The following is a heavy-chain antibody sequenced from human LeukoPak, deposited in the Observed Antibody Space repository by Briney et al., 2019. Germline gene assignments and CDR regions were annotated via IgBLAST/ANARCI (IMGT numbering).Heavy chain of an antibody. J-gene: IGHJ3*02. CDR2: IYYSGST. D-gene: IGHD3-10*01. Sequence: PSETLSLTCTVSGGSISSYYWSWIRQPPGKGLEWIGYIYYSGSTNYNPSLKSQVTISVDTSKNQFSLKLISVTAADTAVYYCARLHYYYGSGSYYPDAFDIWGQGTMVTVSS. CDR1: GGSISSYY. CDR3: ARLHYYYGSGSYYPDAFDI. V-gene: IGHV4-59*08.